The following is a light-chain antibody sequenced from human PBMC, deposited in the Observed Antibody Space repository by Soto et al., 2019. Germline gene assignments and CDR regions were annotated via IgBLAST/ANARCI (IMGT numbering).Light chain of an antibody. J-gene: IGKJ4*01. Sequence: DVQLTQSPSFLSASVGDRGTVSCRASQGISDYLAWYQQKPGKAPKLLIYGASTLQSGVPSRFSGSASGTELTLTISSLQSDDFATYFCQQFNAYPLTFGGGTKLEIK. CDR3: QQFNAYPLT. CDR2: GAS. V-gene: IGKV1-9*01. CDR1: QGISDY.